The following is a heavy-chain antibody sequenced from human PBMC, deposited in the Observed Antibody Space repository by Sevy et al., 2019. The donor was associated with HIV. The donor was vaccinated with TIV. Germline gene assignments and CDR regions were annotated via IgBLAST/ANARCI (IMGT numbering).Heavy chain of an antibody. V-gene: IGHV4-31*03. J-gene: IGHJ6*02. CDR2: IYYSGST. D-gene: IGHD2-15*01. CDR3: AREGHCSGGSCYYDYYYGMDV. Sequence: SETPSLTCTVSGGSISSGGYYWSWIRQHPGKGLEWIGYIYYSGSTYYNPSLKSRVTISVDKSKNQFSLKLNSVTAADTAVYYCAREGHCSGGSCYYDYYYGMDVWGQGTTVTVSS. CDR1: GGSISSGGYY.